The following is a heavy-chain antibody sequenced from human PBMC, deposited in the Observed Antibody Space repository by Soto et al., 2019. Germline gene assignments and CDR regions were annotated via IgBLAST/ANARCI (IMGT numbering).Heavy chain of an antibody. CDR2: IYYSGST. CDR3: ARALYYYDSSGSLFDY. V-gene: IGHV4-31*03. CDR1: GGSISSGGYY. J-gene: IGHJ4*02. Sequence: SETLSLTCTVSGGSISSGGYYWSWIRQHPGKGLEWIGYIYYSGSTYYNPSLKSRVTISVDTSKNQFSLKLSSVTAADTAVYYCARALYYYDSSGSLFDYWGQGTLVTVSS. D-gene: IGHD3-22*01.